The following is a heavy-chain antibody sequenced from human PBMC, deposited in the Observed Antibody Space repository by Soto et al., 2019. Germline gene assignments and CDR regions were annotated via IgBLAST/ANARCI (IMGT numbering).Heavy chain of an antibody. V-gene: IGHV1-18*01. CDR2: ISTFNGKT. CDR1: GYTLISYG. CDR3: ARDRVPKSSGYFPFDY. Sequence: QVPLVQSGAEVKKPGASVKVSCKASGYTLISYGISWVRQAPGQGLEWMGWISTFNGKTNYAQNVQGRVTMTTDTSTTTAYMELRSLKSDDTAVYYCARDRVPKSSGYFPFDYWGQGTLVTVSS. J-gene: IGHJ4*02. D-gene: IGHD3-22*01.